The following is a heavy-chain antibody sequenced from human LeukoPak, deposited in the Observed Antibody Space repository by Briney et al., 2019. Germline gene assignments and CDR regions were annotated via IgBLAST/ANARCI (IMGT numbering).Heavy chain of an antibody. V-gene: IGHV4-59*01. CDR3: ARSYSGSWIDY. Sequence: PSETLSLTCTVSGGSISSYYWSWIRQPPGKGLEWIGYIYYTGSTNYNPSLKSRVTMSVDTSKNQFSLNLSSVTAADTAVYYCARSYSGSWIDYWGQGTLVTVSS. CDR2: IYYTGST. J-gene: IGHJ4*02. D-gene: IGHD1-26*01. CDR1: GGSISSYY.